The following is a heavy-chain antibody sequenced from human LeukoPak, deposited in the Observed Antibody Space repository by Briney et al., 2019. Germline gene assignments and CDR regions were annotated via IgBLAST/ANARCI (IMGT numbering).Heavy chain of an antibody. J-gene: IGHJ3*02. CDR3: ARDHMTFDAFDI. CDR1: GFTFSSYA. Sequence: PGRSLRLSCAASGFTFSSYAMHWVRQAPGKGLEWVAVISYDGSNKYYADSVKGRFTISRDNSKNTLYLQMNSLRAEDTAVYYCARDHMTFDAFDIWGQGTMVTVSS. D-gene: IGHD2-21*02. CDR2: ISYDGSNK. V-gene: IGHV3-30-3*01.